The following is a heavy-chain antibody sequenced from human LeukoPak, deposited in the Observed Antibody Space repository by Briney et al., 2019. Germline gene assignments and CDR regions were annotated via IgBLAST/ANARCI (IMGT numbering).Heavy chain of an antibody. V-gene: IGHV1-18*01. Sequence: ASVKVSCKASGYTFTSYGISWVRQAPGQGLEWMGWISAYNGNTNYAQKLQGRVTMTTDTSTSTAYMELRSLRPDDTAVYYCARTYSGYDLPDYWGQGTLVTVSS. CDR2: ISAYNGNT. D-gene: IGHD5-12*01. CDR3: ARTYSGYDLPDY. J-gene: IGHJ4*02. CDR1: GYTFTSYG.